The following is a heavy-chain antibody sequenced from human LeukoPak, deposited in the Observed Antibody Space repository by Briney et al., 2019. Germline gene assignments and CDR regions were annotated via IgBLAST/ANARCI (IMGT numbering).Heavy chain of an antibody. CDR1: GLTFSSYG. J-gene: IGHJ4*02. Sequence: GRSLRISCAASGLTFSSYGMHWVRQAPGPGLEWVVVISYDGSNKYYADSVKGRFTISRDNSKNTLYLQMNSLRAEDTAVYYCAKDGDYYGSGSYYMDYWGQGTLVTVSS. V-gene: IGHV3-30*18. CDR3: AKDGDYYGSGSYYMDY. D-gene: IGHD3-10*01. CDR2: ISYDGSNK.